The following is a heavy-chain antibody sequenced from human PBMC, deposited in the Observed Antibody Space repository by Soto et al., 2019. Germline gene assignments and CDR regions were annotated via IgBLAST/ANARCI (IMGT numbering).Heavy chain of an antibody. CDR2: IYYSGST. V-gene: IGHV4-39*07. CDR1: GGTISSCIYY. Sequence: SISSAVCGGTISSCIYYWALKNKPPGKGLEWIGSIYYSGSTYYNPSLKSRVTISVDTSKSQFSLKLSSVTAADTAVYYCAKDSGYNYGYFRWFDPWGQGTLVTVSS. D-gene: IGHD5-18*01. CDR3: AKDSGYNYGYFRWFDP. J-gene: IGHJ5*02.